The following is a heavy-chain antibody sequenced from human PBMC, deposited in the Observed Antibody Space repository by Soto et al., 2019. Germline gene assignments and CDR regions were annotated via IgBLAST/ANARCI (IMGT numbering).Heavy chain of an antibody. CDR1: GFTFSSYS. V-gene: IGHV3-21*01. CDR2: ISSSSSYI. D-gene: IGHD3-3*01. J-gene: IGHJ5*02. CDR3: ARDLAPLTIFGVVPILGGWFDP. Sequence: GGSLRLSCAASGFTFSSYSMNWVRQAPGKGLEWVSSISSSSSYIYYADSVKGRFTTSRDNAKNSLYLQMNSLRAEDTAVYYCARDLAPLTIFGVVPILGGWFDPWGQGTLVTVSS.